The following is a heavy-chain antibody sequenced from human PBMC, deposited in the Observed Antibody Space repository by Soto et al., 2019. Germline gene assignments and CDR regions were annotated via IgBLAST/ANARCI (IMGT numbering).Heavy chain of an antibody. V-gene: IGHV1-18*01. Sequence: QVQLVQSGAEVKKPGASVNVSCKASGYTFTSYAISWVRQAPGQGLEWMGWINAYNGDTNYAPNLQGRVTMTTDTSTRTDYMELRSQRSYDTAVYYCARDHSYHYDSIGYYSAAFDIWGQGTMVTVSS. CDR2: INAYNGDT. CDR1: GYTFTSYA. CDR3: ARDHSYHYDSIGYYSAAFDI. D-gene: IGHD3-22*01. J-gene: IGHJ3*02.